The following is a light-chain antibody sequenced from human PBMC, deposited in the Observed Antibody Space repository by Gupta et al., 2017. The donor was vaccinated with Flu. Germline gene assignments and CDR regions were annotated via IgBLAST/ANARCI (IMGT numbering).Light chain of an antibody. V-gene: IGKV3-15*01. Sequence: ERVLTQSPATLSVSPGERVTLSCRASQSVSSNLAWYQQKPGQPPRLLIHGASTRATGIPATFSGSGSGTEFTLTISSLQSEDFAVYYCQQDNNWPKTFGQGTKVEIK. J-gene: IGKJ1*01. CDR2: GAS. CDR3: QQDNNWPKT. CDR1: QSVSSN.